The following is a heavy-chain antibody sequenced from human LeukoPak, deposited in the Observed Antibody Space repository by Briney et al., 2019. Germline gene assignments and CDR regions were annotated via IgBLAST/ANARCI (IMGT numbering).Heavy chain of an antibody. V-gene: IGHV3-30-3*01. Sequence: GGSLRLSCAASGFTFSSYAMHWVRQAPGKGLEWVAVISYDGSNKYYADSVKGRFTISRDNSKNTLYLQMNSLRAEDTAVYYCARDGSSTSWIYWGQGTLVTVSS. J-gene: IGHJ4*02. D-gene: IGHD2-2*01. CDR3: ARDGSSTSWIY. CDR1: GFTFSSYA. CDR2: ISYDGSNK.